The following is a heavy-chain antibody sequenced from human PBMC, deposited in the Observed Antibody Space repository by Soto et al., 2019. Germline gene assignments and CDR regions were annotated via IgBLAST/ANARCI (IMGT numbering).Heavy chain of an antibody. J-gene: IGHJ5*02. CDR1: GGSISSGGYS. D-gene: IGHD4-17*01. CDR3: AVYGGNSGVRFDP. CDR2: IYHSGST. Sequence: QLQLQESGSGLVKPSQTLSLTCAVSGGSISSGGYSWSWIRQPPGKGLEWIGYIYHSGSTYYNPSLNSRLTISVDRSKNQFSLKLSSVTAADTPVYYCAVYGGNSGVRFDPWGQGTLVTFSS. V-gene: IGHV4-30-2*01.